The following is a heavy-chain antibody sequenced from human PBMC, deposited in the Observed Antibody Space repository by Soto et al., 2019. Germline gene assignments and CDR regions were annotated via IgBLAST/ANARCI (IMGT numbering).Heavy chain of an antibody. Sequence: PGGSLRLSCAASGFTFSSYAMSWVRQAPGKGLEWVSSISGSGGGTYYADSVKGRFTFSRDNSKNTLYLQMNSLRAEDTAVYYCAQFGMPKTKRSPPYYIDYWGQGALVTVSS. D-gene: IGHD3-16*01. CDR2: ISGSGGGT. CDR3: AQFGMPKTKRSPPYYIDY. V-gene: IGHV3-23*01. J-gene: IGHJ4*02. CDR1: GFTFSSYA.